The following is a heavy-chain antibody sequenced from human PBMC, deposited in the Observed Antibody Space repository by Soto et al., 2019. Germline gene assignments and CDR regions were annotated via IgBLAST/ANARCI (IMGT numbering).Heavy chain of an antibody. D-gene: IGHD6-13*01. CDR3: ATGVVLSSRWYSVWFDP. Sequence: EVQLLESGGGLVQPGGSLRLSCAASGFTFSSYAMSWVRQAPGKGLEWVSAISGSGGSTYYADSVKGRFTISRDNSKNTLYLQMNSLRAEDTAVYYCATGVVLSSRWYSVWFDPWGQGTLVTVSS. CDR2: ISGSGGST. J-gene: IGHJ5*02. CDR1: GFTFSSYA. V-gene: IGHV3-23*01.